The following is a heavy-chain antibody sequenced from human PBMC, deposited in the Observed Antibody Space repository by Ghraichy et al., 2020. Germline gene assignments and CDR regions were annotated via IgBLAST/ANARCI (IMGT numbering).Heavy chain of an antibody. J-gene: IGHJ4*02. D-gene: IGHD5-24*01. V-gene: IGHV5-51*01. Sequence: GESLNISCKGSGYSFTSYWIGWVRQMPGKGLEWMGIIYPGDSDTRYSPSFQGQVTISADKSISTAYLQWSSLKASDTAMYYWARRRDSSPIDYGGQGTLVTVSS. CDR2: IYPGDSDT. CDR1: GYSFTSYW. CDR3: ARRRDSSPIDY.